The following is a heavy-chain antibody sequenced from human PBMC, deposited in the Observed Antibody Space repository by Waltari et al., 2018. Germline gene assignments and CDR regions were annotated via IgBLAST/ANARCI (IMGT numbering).Heavy chain of an antibody. V-gene: IGHV3-49*03. CDR1: GFDIGDPV. Sequence: EVQLVESGGGLVQPGRSLRLSCIVSGFDIGDPVVSWYRQAPWKGLEWVGFIRSRSYGGTPDYAGSVKGRFTISRDKSKNIAYLQMDSLKTGDTAVYYCSRDISVTGMLLSLNWGQGTLVTVSS. D-gene: IGHD6-19*01. CDR3: SRDISVTGMLLSLN. CDR2: IRSRSYGGTP. J-gene: IGHJ4*02.